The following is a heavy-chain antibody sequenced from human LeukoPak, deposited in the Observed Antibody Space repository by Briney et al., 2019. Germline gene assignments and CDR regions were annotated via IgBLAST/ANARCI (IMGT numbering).Heavy chain of an antibody. CDR3: AKSLSITIFGVVGLNWFDP. Sequence: GGSLRLSCAASGFTFSSYAMSWVRQAPGKGLEWVSAISGSGGSTYYADSVKGRFTISRDNSKNTLYLQMNSLRAEDTAVYYCAKSLSITIFGVVGLNWFDPWGQGTLVTVSS. CDR1: GFTFSSYA. J-gene: IGHJ5*02. D-gene: IGHD3-3*01. CDR2: ISGSGGST. V-gene: IGHV3-23*01.